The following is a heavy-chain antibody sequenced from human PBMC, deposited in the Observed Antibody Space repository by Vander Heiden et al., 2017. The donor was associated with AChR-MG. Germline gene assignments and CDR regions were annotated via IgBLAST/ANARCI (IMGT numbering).Heavy chain of an antibody. CDR3: AHLLRGSAVDYDY. CDR2: IYWDDDK. Sequence: QITLKESGPTLVKPTQTLTLTCTFSGFSLSARGEGVGWIRQPPGKALEWLARIYWDDDKRYSPSLKSRVTVTKDTSKNQVVLTMTNMDPMDTATYYCAHLLRGSAVDYDYWGQGTLVTVSS. CDR1: GFSLSARGEG. D-gene: IGHD2-2*01. J-gene: IGHJ4*02. V-gene: IGHV2-5*02.